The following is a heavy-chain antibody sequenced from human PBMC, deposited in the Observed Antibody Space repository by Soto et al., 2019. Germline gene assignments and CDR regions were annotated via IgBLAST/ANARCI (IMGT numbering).Heavy chain of an antibody. Sequence: EVQVVESGGGLVQPGGSLRLSCAASGFTFSSYSMNWVRQAPGKGLEWGSYINSGSSAIYYADSVKGRFTISRDNAKNSLYLQMNSLRAEDTAVYYCARDGLTGYTSGWSGGDYWGQGTLVTVSS. CDR3: ARDGLTGYTSGWSGGDY. CDR1: GFTFSSYS. D-gene: IGHD6-19*01. J-gene: IGHJ4*02. V-gene: IGHV3-48*01. CDR2: INSGSSAI.